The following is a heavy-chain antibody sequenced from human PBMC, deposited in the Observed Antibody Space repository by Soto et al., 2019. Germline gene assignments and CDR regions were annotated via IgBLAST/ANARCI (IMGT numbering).Heavy chain of an antibody. J-gene: IGHJ4*02. CDR2: IYYSGST. Sequence: PSETLSLTCTVSGGSISSYYWSWIRQPPGKGLEWIGYIYYSGSTNYNPSLKSRVTISVDTSKNQFSLKLSSVTAADTAVYYCAREDPPSSRFDYWGQGTLVTVSS. CDR1: GGSISSYY. V-gene: IGHV4-59*01. CDR3: AREDPPSSRFDY.